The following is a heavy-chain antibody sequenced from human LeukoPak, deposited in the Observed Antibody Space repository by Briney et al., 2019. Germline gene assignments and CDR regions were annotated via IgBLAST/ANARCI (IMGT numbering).Heavy chain of an antibody. CDR2: INPDSGVT. CDR3: ARERGVAVAGEGVDP. V-gene: IGHV1-2*02. D-gene: IGHD6-19*01. CDR1: GYAFTGYY. J-gene: IGHJ5*02. Sequence: ASVKVSCKTSGYAFTGYYMHWVRQAPGQGLEWMGWINPDSGVTNYAQNFQGRVTMTRDTSTSTVYMELSSLRSEDTAVYYCARERGVAVAGEGVDPWGQGTLVTVSS.